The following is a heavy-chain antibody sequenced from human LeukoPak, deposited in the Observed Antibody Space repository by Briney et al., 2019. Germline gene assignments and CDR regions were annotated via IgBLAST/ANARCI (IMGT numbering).Heavy chain of an antibody. CDR3: ARQGRYGGPVDY. D-gene: IGHD1-26*01. J-gene: IGHJ4*02. V-gene: IGHV4-59*08. CDR2: IYYSGST. CDR1: GGSISSYY. Sequence: SETLSLTCTVSGGSISSYYWSWIRQPPGKELEWIGYIYYSGSTNYNPSLKSRVTISVDMSKNQFSLRLSSVTAADTAVYYCARQGRYGGPVDYWGQGTLVTVSS.